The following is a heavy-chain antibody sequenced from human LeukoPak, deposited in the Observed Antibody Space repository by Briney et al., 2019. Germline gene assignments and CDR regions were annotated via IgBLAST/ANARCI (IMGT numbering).Heavy chain of an antibody. CDR2: MNPNSGNT. D-gene: IGHD6-13*01. CDR1: GYTFTSYD. CDR3: ARGQDSSSRYFSHNWFDP. Sequence: ASVKVSCKASGYTFTSYDINWVRQATGQGLEWMGWMNPNSGNTGYAQKFQGRATMTRNTSISTAYMELSSLRSEDTAVYYCARGQDSSSRYFSHNWFDPWGQGTLVTVSS. J-gene: IGHJ5*02. V-gene: IGHV1-8*02.